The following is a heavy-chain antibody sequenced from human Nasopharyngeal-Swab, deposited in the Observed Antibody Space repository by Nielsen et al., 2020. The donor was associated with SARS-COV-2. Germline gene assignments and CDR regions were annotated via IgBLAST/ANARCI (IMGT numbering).Heavy chain of an antibody. CDR3: ARGVYDFWSGYYGWFDP. D-gene: IGHD3-3*01. CDR2: INHSGST. J-gene: IGHJ5*02. V-gene: IGHV4-34*01. Sequence: GSLRLSCAVYGGSFSGYYWSWIRQPPGKGLEWIGEINHSGSTNYNPSLKSRVTISVDTSKNQFSLKLSSVTAADTAVYYCARGVYDFWSGYYGWFDPWGQGTLVTVSS. CDR1: GGSFSGYY.